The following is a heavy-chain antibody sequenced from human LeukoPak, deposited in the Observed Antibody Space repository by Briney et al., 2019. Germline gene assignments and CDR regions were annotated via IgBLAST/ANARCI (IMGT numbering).Heavy chain of an antibody. D-gene: IGHD5-24*01. CDR1: GFTFSRYG. V-gene: IGHV3-30*18. Sequence: GGSLRLSCAASGFTFSRYGMHWVRQAPGKGLEWVAVISYDGSDKYYADSVKGRFTISRDNSKNTLYLQMNSLRAEDTAVYYCAKDKLDGYNYGFDYWGQGTLVTVSS. J-gene: IGHJ4*02. CDR3: AKDKLDGYNYGFDY. CDR2: ISYDGSDK.